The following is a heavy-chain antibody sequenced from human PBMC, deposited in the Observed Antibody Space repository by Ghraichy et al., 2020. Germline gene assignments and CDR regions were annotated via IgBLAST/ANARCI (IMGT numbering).Heavy chain of an antibody. D-gene: IGHD3-10*01. V-gene: IGHV3-33*08. CDR1: GFTFSSYG. CDR3: AREMRGGAAPALGDAFDI. J-gene: IGHJ3*02. CDR2: IWYDGSNK. Sequence: GGSLRLSCAASGFTFSSYGMHWVRQAPGKGLEWVAVIWYDGSNKYYADSVKGRFTISRDNSKNTLYLQMNSLRAEDTAVYYCAREMRGGAAPALGDAFDIWGQVTMVTVSS.